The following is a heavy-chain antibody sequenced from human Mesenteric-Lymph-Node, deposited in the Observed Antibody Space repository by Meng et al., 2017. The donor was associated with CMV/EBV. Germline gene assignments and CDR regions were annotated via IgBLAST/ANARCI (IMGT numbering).Heavy chain of an antibody. CDR1: GYTFTNYG. CDR3: ASVTK. V-gene: IGHV1-18*01. D-gene: IGHD2-2*01. Sequence: ASVKVSCKASGYTFTNYGIGWVRQAPGQGLESMGWISAYNANTFYAQKFQGRVTMTKDTSTSTAYMELRNLRSDDTAVYYCASVTKWGQGTLVTVSS. CDR2: ISAYNANT. J-gene: IGHJ4*02.